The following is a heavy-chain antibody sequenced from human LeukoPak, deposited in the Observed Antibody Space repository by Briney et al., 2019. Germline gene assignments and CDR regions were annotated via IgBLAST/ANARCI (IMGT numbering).Heavy chain of an antibody. CDR2: IYTGDTA. D-gene: IGHD3-16*01. Sequence: SGGSLRLSCAASGFTVSNTYMNWARQAPGKGLEWVSVIYTGDTAYYADSVKGRFTTSRDKSKDTVYLQMSSLRAEDTAVYYCATTRGGLHDYFDYWGQGALVTVSS. CDR3: ATTRGGLHDYFDY. V-gene: IGHV3-53*01. CDR1: GFTVSNTY. J-gene: IGHJ4*02.